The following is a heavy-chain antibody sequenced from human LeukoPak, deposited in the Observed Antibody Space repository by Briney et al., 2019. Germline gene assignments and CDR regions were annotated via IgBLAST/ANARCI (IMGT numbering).Heavy chain of an antibody. J-gene: IGHJ4*02. CDR2: IYSGGST. D-gene: IGHD4-17*01. CDR3: AGAAVAVTTSPFDY. CDR1: GFTVSSNY. Sequence: PGGSLRLSCAASGFTVSSNYMSWVRPAPGEGLGRVSVIYSGGSTYYADSVKGRFTISRHNSKNTLYLQMNSLRAEDTAVYYCAGAAVAVTTSPFDYWGQGTLVTVSS. V-gene: IGHV3-53*04.